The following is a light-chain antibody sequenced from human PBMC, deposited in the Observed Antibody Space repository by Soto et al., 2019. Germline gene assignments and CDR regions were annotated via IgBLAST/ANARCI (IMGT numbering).Light chain of an antibody. CDR2: LNSDGSH. Sequence: QPVLTQSPSASASLGASVKLTCTLSSGHSSYAIAWHQQQPEKGPRSLMKLNSDGSHNKGDGIPDRFSGSSSGAERYLTISSLQSEDEADYYCQTWGTGIRVFGGGTKLTVL. CDR1: SGHSSYA. V-gene: IGLV4-69*01. CDR3: QTWGTGIRV. J-gene: IGLJ2*01.